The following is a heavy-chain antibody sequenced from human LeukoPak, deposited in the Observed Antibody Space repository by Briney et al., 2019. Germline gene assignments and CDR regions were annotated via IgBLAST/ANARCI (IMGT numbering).Heavy chain of an antibody. CDR1: GFTFSSYA. CDR2: ISASGGST. D-gene: IGHD4-17*01. CDR3: AKSDYGDFRGRFDI. Sequence: GGSLRLSCAASGFTFSSYAMTWVRQVPGKGLEWVSAISASGGSTFYADSVKGRFTISRDNSKNTLYLQMNSLRAEDTALYYCAKSDYGDFRGRFDIWGQGTLVTVSS. J-gene: IGHJ3*02. V-gene: IGHV3-23*01.